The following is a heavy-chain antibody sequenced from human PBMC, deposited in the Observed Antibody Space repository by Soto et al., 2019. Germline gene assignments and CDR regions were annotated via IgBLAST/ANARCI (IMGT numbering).Heavy chain of an antibody. Sequence: PGGSLRLSCAVSGFTFRSYAMHWVRQAPGKGLEWVAVISYDGTSKYYADSVKGRFTISRDNSKNTLYLQMNSLGTEDTAIYYCQGYSSSANCRFDYWGQGTLVTVSS. CDR1: GFTFRSYA. CDR3: QGYSSSANCRFDY. D-gene: IGHD2-2*01. V-gene: IGHV3-30*03. CDR2: ISYDGTSK. J-gene: IGHJ4*02.